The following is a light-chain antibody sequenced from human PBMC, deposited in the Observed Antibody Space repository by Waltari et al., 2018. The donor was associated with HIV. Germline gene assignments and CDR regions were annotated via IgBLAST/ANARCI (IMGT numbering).Light chain of an antibody. CDR3: QSSDNTLSGSV. V-gene: IGLV1-40*01. CDR1: SANTGTNQ. J-gene: IGLJ2*01. Sequence: QSVLTPPPSVSGHPAQRVTLSSTGPSANTGTNQVHWYQQLPRAAPRLLIHNTNSRPSGVPDRFSGSKSGTSASLAINGLQAEDEADYYCQSSDNTLSGSVFGGGTKLTVL. CDR2: NTN.